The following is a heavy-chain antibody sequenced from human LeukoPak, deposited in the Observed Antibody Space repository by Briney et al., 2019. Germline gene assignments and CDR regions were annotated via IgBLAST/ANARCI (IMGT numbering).Heavy chain of an antibody. CDR3: ARGRGDYDFWSGYPRFFDY. CDR2: INHSGST. J-gene: IGHJ4*02. Sequence: SETLSLTCAVYGGSFSGYYWSWIRQPPGKGLEWIGEINHSGSTNYNPSLKSRVTISVDTSKNQFSLKLSPVTAADTAVYYCARGRGDYDFWSGYPRFFDYWGQGTLVTVSS. V-gene: IGHV4-34*01. CDR1: GGSFSGYY. D-gene: IGHD3-3*01.